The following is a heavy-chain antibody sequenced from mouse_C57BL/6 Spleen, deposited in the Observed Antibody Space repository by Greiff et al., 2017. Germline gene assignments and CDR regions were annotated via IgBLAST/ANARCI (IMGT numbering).Heavy chain of an antibody. J-gene: IGHJ3*01. V-gene: IGHV1-9*01. CDR2: ILPGSGST. D-gene: IGHD1-1*01. CDR3: ARYHPVTTVPSGCAY. Sequence: LMKPGASVKLSCKATGYTFTGYWIEWVKQRPGHGLEWIGAILPGSGSTNYNEKFKGKATFTADTSSNTAYMQLSSLTTEDSAIYYCARYHPVTTVPSGCAYWGQGTLVTVSA. CDR1: GYTFTGYW.